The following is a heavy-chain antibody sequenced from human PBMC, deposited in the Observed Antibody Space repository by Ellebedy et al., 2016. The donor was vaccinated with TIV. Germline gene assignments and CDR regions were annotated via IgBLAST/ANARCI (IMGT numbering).Heavy chain of an antibody. D-gene: IGHD2-2*01. J-gene: IGHJ4*02. CDR1: GFTFSDYS. Sequence: GESLKISXAASGFTFSDYSMNWVRQAPGKGLEWLSYISGHSVTTLYADSVKGRLTISRDNAKNSLYLQMSGLRPEDTAFYYCAKDILPGFSTTFNWGQGTLVTVSS. CDR2: ISGHSVTT. V-gene: IGHV3-48*01. CDR3: AKDILPGFSTTFN.